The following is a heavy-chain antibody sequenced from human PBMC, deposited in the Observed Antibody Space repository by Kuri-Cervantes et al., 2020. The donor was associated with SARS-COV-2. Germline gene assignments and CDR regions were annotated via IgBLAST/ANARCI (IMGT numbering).Heavy chain of an antibody. Sequence: GESLKISCAASGFTFTDYWMSWVRQAPGKGLEWVGNVRPDGNSKGYVDAVKGRFTISRDNAKSSLYLQMDSLSAEDTAVYYCARDDRAGHFDVWGQGTMVTVSS. CDR2: VRPDGNSK. V-gene: IGHV3-7*03. CDR3: ARDDRAGHFDV. J-gene: IGHJ3*01. D-gene: IGHD3-10*01. CDR1: GFTFTDYW.